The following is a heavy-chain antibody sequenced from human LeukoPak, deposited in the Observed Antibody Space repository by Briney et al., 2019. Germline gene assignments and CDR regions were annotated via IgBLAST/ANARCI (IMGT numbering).Heavy chain of an antibody. V-gene: IGHV6-1*01. D-gene: IGHD6-19*01. CDR3: ARTQDIAVPGTVAFDI. CDR2: TYYRSKWYN. CDR1: GDSVSSNSAA. J-gene: IGHJ3*02. Sequence: SQTLSLTCAISGDSVSSNSAAWNWIRQSPSRGLEWLGRTYYRSKWYNYYAVSMKSRITINPDTSKNQFSLQVNSVTPEGTAVYYCARTQDIAVPGTVAFDIWGQGTMVTVSS.